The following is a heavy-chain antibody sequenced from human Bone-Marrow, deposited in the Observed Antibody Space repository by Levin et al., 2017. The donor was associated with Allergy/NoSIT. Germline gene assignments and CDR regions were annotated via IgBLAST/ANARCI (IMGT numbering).Heavy chain of an antibody. D-gene: IGHD3-16*01. Sequence: AASVKVSCKASGGSFNAYIIHWVRQAPGQGLEWMGGITPMFGAANYAQKFQDRVTITAEESTSTVYMELSSLRSEDTAFYYCARDGGPTKGAFDLWGQGTTVTVSS. V-gene: IGHV1-69*13. J-gene: IGHJ3*01. CDR2: ITPMFGAA. CDR1: GGSFNAYI. CDR3: ARDGGPTKGAFDL.